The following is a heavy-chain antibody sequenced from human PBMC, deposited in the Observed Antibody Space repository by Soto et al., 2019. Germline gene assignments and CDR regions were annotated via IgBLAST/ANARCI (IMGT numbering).Heavy chain of an antibody. D-gene: IGHD6-19*01. CDR2: IFSSGSP. CDR3: ARVAGISYYNHMDV. CDR1: GGSLKTYY. J-gene: IGHJ6*03. V-gene: IGHV4-59*01. Sequence: QVHLQESGPGLVRPSETLSLTCTVSGGSLKTYYWSWIRQPPGGGLEWIGYIFSSGSPNYNPSLRGRVTISVDTSNNQFSLKLGSVTAADTAVYYCARVAGISYYNHMDVWGKGTAVAVSS.